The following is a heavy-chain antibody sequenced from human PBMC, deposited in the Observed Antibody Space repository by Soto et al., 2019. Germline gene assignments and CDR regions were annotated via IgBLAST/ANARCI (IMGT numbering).Heavy chain of an antibody. CDR3: ASVLTTFSLFAFDY. CDR1: GFTFRNYF. J-gene: IGHJ4*02. D-gene: IGHD3-16*01. Sequence: GGSLRLSCVASGFTFRNYFMNWIRQAPGKGPEWLSYISSDESTVFYADSVKGRFTITRDTSASTAYMELSSLRSEDTVVYYCASVLTTFSLFAFDYWGQGTLVTVSS. CDR2: ISSDESTV. V-gene: IGHV3-11*04.